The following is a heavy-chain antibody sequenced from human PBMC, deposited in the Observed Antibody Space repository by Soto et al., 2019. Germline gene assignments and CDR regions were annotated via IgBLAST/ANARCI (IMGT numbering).Heavy chain of an antibody. V-gene: IGHV3-53*01. D-gene: IGHD2-2*01. J-gene: IGHJ4*02. CDR1: GFNFENSY. Sequence: GGSLRLSCAVSGFNFENSYISWVRQAPGKGLEWVPILYSGGQTYYTESVRGRFTISRDISKNTLDLQMDRLTADDTAVYYCSKNNVAPAFVGFEYWGQGTLVTVSS. CDR2: LYSGGQT. CDR3: SKNNVAPAFVGFEY.